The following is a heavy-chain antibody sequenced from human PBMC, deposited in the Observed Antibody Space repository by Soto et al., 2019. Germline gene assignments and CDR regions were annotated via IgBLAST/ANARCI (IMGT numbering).Heavy chain of an antibody. Sequence: QVQLVQSGAEVKKPGASVEVSCKASGYTFTDYYMHWVRQAPGQGLEWMGWINPNSGGSNYAPKFHGRVTMTRDTSASTAYMEVSRLISDDTAVYYCARDQVGATGDYWGQGTLVTVSS. CDR3: ARDQVGATGDY. J-gene: IGHJ4*02. CDR1: GYTFTDYY. V-gene: IGHV1-2*07. CDR2: INPNSGGS. D-gene: IGHD1-26*01.